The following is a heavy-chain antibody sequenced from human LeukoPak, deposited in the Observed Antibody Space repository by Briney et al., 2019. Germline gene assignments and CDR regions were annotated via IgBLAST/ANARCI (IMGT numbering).Heavy chain of an antibody. CDR2: IKSKTDGGTT. Sequence: PGGSLRLSCAASGFTFSNAWMSWVRQAPGKGLEWVGRIKSKTDGGTTDYAAPVKGRFTISRDDSKNMLYLQMNSLKTEDTAVYYCTTEMVRGVITLDYWGQGTLVTVSS. J-gene: IGHJ4*02. D-gene: IGHD3-10*01. CDR3: TTEMVRGVITLDY. V-gene: IGHV3-15*01. CDR1: GFTFSNAW.